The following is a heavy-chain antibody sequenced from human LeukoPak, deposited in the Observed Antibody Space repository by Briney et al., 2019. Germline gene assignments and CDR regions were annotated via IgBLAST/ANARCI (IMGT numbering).Heavy chain of an antibody. CDR1: GYSITSGYY. D-gene: IGHD2-15*01. J-gene: IGHJ4*02. V-gene: IGHV4-38-2*02. CDR2: IYHSGNT. CDR3: ARAGYCSGVSCYSAVPGKY. Sequence: SETLSLTCTVSGYSITSGYYWAWIRQSPGKGLEWIGSIYHSGNTYYNPPLKSRVIILVDTSKNRFSLQLGSVTPTDTAVYYCARAGYCSGVSCYSAVPGKYWGQGALVTVSS.